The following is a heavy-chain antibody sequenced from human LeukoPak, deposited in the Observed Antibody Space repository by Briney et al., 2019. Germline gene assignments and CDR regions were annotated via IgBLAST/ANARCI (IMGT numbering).Heavy chain of an antibody. CDR3: ARTSNNGAFDY. CDR1: GFTFSDYY. Sequence: GGSLRLSCAASGFTFSDYYMSWIRQAPGKGLEWVSYISSSSSYTNYADSVKGRFTISRGNAKNSLYLQMNSLRAEDTAVYYCARTSNNGAFDYWGQGTLVTVSS. V-gene: IGHV3-11*03. CDR2: ISSSSSYT. D-gene: IGHD2-8*01. J-gene: IGHJ4*02.